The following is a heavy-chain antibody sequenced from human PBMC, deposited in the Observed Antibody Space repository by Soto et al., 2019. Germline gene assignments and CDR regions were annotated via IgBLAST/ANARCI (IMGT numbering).Heavy chain of an antibody. J-gene: IGHJ6*02. CDR2: ISWNSGSI. CDR3: AKGRGYGPHYGMDV. V-gene: IGHV3-9*01. CDR1: GFTFDDDA. D-gene: IGHD5-18*01. Sequence: PGGSLRLSCAASGFTFDDDAMHWVRQAPGKGLEWVSGISWNSGSIGYADSVKGRFTISRDNAKNSLYLQMNSLRAEDTALYYCAKGRGYGPHYGMDVWGQGTTVNVSS.